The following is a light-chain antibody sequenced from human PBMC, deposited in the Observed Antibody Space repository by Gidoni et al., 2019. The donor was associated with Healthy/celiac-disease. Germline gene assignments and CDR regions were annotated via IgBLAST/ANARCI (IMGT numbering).Light chain of an antibody. V-gene: IGLV2-14*01. CDR2: EVS. CDR3: SSYTSSSTRV. J-gene: IGLJ1*01. CDR1: SSDVGGYNY. Sequence: QSALTQPASVSGSPGQSITISCTGTSSDVGGYNYVSWYQQHPGKAPKRMSYEVSNRPSGVSNRFSGSKSGNTASLTISGLQAEDEADYYCSSYTSSSTRVFGTGTKVTVL.